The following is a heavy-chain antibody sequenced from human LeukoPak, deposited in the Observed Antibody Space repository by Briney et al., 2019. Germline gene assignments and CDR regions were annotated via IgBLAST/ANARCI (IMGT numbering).Heavy chain of an antibody. CDR2: MNPNSGNT. Sequence: ASVKVSCKASGYTFTSYDINWVRQATGQGLEWMGWMNPNSGNTSYAQKFQGRVTMTRDTSTSTVYMELSSLRSEDTAVYYCARGQLTYDSSGYYVAGWFDPWGQGTLVTVSS. CDR3: ARGQLTYDSSGYYVAGWFDP. V-gene: IGHV1-8*01. D-gene: IGHD3-22*01. CDR1: GYTFTSYD. J-gene: IGHJ5*02.